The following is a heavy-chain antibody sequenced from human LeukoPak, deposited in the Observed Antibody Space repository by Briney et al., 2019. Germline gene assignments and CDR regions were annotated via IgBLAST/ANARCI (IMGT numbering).Heavy chain of an antibody. J-gene: IGHJ4*02. V-gene: IGHV3-49*04. CDR3: TRSTTRSSMVRGVIISPPTADDY. CDR2: IRSKAYGGTT. Sequence: GGSLRLSCTASGFTFGDYAMSWVRQAPGKGLGWVGFIRSKAYGGTTEYAASVKGRFTISRDDSKSIAYLQMNSLKTEDTAVYYCTRSTTRSSMVRGVIISPPTADDYWGQGTLVTVSS. D-gene: IGHD3-10*01. CDR1: GFTFGDYA.